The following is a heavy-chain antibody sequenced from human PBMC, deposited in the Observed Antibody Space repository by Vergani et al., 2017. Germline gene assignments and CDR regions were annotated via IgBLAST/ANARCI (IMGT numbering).Heavy chain of an antibody. CDR3: ARDLTRYSTASRRYFDY. D-gene: IGHD5-12*01. Sequence: EVQRVEAGGGLVKPGESPRLSCVASGFTFGSYSMIWVRQAPGRGLEWVSSISSGSSYIYYADSVKGRFTISRDNAKNSLYLQMNSLRAEDTAVYYCARDLTRYSTASRRYFDYWGQGTLVTVSS. CDR2: ISSGSSYI. CDR1: GFTFGSYS. V-gene: IGHV3-21*01. J-gene: IGHJ4*02.